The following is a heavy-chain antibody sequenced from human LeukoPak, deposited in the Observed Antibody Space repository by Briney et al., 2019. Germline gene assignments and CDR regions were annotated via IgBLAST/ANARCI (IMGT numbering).Heavy chain of an antibody. D-gene: IGHD2-2*01. Sequence: ASVKVSCKASGGTFSSYAISWVRQAPGQELEWMGGIIPIFGTANYAQKFQGRVTITADESTSTAYMELSSLRSEDTAVYYCARDRGACTSCYFWFDPWGQGTLVTVSS. CDR3: ARDRGACTSCYFWFDP. V-gene: IGHV1-69*13. CDR2: IIPIFGTA. CDR1: GGTFSSYA. J-gene: IGHJ5*02.